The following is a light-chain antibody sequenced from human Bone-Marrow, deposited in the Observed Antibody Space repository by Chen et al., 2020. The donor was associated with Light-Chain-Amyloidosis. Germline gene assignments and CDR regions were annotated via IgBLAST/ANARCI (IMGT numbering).Light chain of an antibody. J-gene: IGKJ4*01. V-gene: IGKV3-20*01. Sequence: EIVLTQSPGTLSLSLGEGANLSRRASQTISSNYLTWYQQTFGQAPRLLIYGSSSRATGIPNRYTDSGSRTDFTLAINRLEPEDFAMYYCQQYGTSPLTFGGGTKVEIK. CDR2: GSS. CDR1: QTISSNY. CDR3: QQYGTSPLT.